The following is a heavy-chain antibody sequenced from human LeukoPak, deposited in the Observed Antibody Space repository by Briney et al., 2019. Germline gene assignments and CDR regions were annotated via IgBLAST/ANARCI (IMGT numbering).Heavy chain of an antibody. J-gene: IGHJ4*02. CDR3: ARAVLYYYDSSGTLDY. CDR1: GFTFSSYW. V-gene: IGHV3-74*01. Sequence: GGSLRLSCAASGFTFSSYWMHWVRQAPGKGLVWVSRINSDGSSTSYADSMKGRFTISRDNAKNTLYLQMNSLRAEDTAVYYCARAVLYYYDSSGTLDYWGQGTLVTVSS. CDR2: INSDGSST. D-gene: IGHD3-22*01.